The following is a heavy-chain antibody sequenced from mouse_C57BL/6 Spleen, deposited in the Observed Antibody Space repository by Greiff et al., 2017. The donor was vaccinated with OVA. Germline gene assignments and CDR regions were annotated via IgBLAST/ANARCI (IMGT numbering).Heavy chain of an antibody. V-gene: IGHV1-80*01. CDR3: ARDWDRGFDY. J-gene: IGHJ2*01. CDR2: IYPGDGDT. CDR1: GYAFSSYW. Sequence: VQLVESGAELVKPGASVKISCKASGYAFSSYWMNWVKQRPGKGLEWIGQIYPGDGDTNYNGKFKGKATLTADKSSSTAYMQLSSLTSEDSAVYFCARDWDRGFDYWGQGTTLTVSS. D-gene: IGHD4-1*01.